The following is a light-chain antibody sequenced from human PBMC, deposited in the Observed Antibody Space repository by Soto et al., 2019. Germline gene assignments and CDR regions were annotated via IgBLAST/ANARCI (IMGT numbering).Light chain of an antibody. V-gene: IGKV3-20*01. CDR3: QQYRSSPPVT. J-gene: IGKJ5*01. CDR2: GTS. Sequence: EIVLTQSPGTLSLSPGERATLSCRASQSVSSSYLAWYQQKPGQTPRLLIYGTSSRATGIPGRFSGSGSGTDFTLTITRLEPEDFAVYYCQQYRSSPPVTFGQGTLLEIK. CDR1: QSVSSSY.